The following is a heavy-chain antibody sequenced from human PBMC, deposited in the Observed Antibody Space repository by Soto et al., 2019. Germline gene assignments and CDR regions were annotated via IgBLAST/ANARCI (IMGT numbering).Heavy chain of an antibody. Sequence: ASVKVSCKASGYTFTGYYMHCVRQAPGQRLEWMGWINAGNGNTKYSQKFQGRVTITRDTSASTAYMELSSLRSEDTAVYYCARGGTTVTTRSFFYWGQGTLVTVSS. CDR2: INAGNGNT. CDR1: GYTFTGYY. J-gene: IGHJ4*02. D-gene: IGHD4-17*01. V-gene: IGHV1-3*01. CDR3: ARGGTTVTTRSFFY.